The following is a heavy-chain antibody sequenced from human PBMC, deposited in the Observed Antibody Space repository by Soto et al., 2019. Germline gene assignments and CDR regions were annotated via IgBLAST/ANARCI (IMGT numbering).Heavy chain of an antibody. D-gene: IGHD6-6*01. J-gene: IGHJ6*02. CDR3: ARPIAARPYYYYGMDV. CDR1: GYTFSAYG. CDR2: IIPIFGTA. Sequence: AVKVSCKASGYTFSAYGVSWVRQAPGQGLEWMGGIIPIFGTANYAQKFQGRVTITADESTSTAYMELSSLRSEDTAVYYCARPIAARPYYYYGMDVWGQGTTVTVSS. V-gene: IGHV1-69*13.